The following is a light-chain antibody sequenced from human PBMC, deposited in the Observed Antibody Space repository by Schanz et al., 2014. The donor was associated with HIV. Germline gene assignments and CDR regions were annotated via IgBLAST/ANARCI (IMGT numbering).Light chain of an antibody. V-gene: IGKV1-5*03. Sequence: DIQMTQSPSTLSAFVGDRVTITCRASQSIGNSLAWYQLKPGRAPKLLIYSASALESGVPLKFSGTGSGTEFTLTITSLQPEDSATYYCQQTSGFPRTFGQGTTVEVK. CDR3: QQTSGFPRT. CDR2: SAS. J-gene: IGKJ1*01. CDR1: QSIGNS.